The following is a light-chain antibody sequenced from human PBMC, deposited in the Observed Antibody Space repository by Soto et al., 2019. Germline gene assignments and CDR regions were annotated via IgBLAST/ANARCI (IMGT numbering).Light chain of an antibody. J-gene: IGLJ1*01. CDR3: CSYTSSGTLYF. V-gene: IGLV2-14*01. Sequence: QSALTQPASVSGSPGQSITISCTGTSSDVGGYNYVSWYQQHPGKAPKFLLYEVSNRPSGVSHRFSGSKSGNTASLTISGLQAEDEADYYCCSYTSSGTLYFFGTGTKLTVL. CDR2: EVS. CDR1: SSDVGGYNY.